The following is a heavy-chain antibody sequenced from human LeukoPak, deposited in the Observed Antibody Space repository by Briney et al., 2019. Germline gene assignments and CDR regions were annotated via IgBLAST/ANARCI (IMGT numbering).Heavy chain of an antibody. CDR1: GFSLSTSGVG. D-gene: IGHD3-22*01. V-gene: IGHV2-5*02. CDR2: IYWDDDK. Sequence: SGPTLVKPTQTLTLTCTFSGFSLSTSGVGVGWIRQPPGKALEWLALIYWDDDKRYSPSLKSRLTITKDTSKNQVVLTMTNMDPVDTATYYCAHMDYYDSSGYNGLGHNWFDPWGQGTLVTVSS. CDR3: AHMDYYDSSGYNGLGHNWFDP. J-gene: IGHJ5*02.